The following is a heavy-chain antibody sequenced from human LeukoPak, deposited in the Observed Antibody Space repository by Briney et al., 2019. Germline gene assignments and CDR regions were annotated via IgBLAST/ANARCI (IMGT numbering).Heavy chain of an antibody. CDR2: ISGSGGST. CDR1: GFTFSSYA. J-gene: IGHJ4*02. CDR3: AKGLPGIAALRSYFDY. Sequence: GGSLRLSCAASGFTFSSYAMSWVRQAPGKGLEWVSAISGSGGSTYYADSVKGRFTISRDNSKNTLYLQMNSLRAEDTAVYYCAKGLPGIAALRSYFDYWGQGTLVTVSS. D-gene: IGHD6-13*01. V-gene: IGHV3-23*01.